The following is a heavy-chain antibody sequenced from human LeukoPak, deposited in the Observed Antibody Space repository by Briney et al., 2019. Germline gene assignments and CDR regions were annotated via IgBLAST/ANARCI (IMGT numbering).Heavy chain of an antibody. CDR1: GGSFSGYY. CDR3: ARGEPLNTAMVYSDY. Sequence: SETLSLTCAVYGGSFSGYYWSWIRQLPGKGLEWIGEINHSGSTNYNPSLKSRVTISVDTSKNQFSLKLSSVTAADTAVYYCARGEPLNTAMVYSDYWGQGTLVTVSS. CDR2: INHSGST. V-gene: IGHV4-34*01. J-gene: IGHJ4*02. D-gene: IGHD5-18*01.